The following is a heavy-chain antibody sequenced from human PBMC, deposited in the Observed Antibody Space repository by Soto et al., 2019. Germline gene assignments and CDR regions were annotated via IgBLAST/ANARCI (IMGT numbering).Heavy chain of an antibody. Sequence: QLQLQESGPGLVKPSETLSLTCTVSGGSISSSSYYWGWIRQPPGKGLEWIGSIYYSGSTYYNPSLKSRVTISVDTSNNQFSLKLSSVTAADTSVYYCAIQGATYYYDSSGYYYVDYWGQGTLVTVSS. D-gene: IGHD3-22*01. J-gene: IGHJ4*02. V-gene: IGHV4-39*01. CDR3: AIQGATYYYDSSGYYYVDY. CDR1: GGSISSSSYY. CDR2: IYYSGST.